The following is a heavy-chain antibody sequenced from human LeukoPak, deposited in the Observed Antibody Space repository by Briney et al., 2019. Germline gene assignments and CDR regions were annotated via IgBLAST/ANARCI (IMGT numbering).Heavy chain of an antibody. V-gene: IGHV3-53*01. D-gene: IGHD6-13*01. CDR1: GFTVSANY. CDR2: IYSNGFT. J-gene: IGHJ3*02. CDR3: ARGGYSRDDAFDI. Sequence: GGSLRLSCAASGFTVSANYMSWVRQAPGKGLEWVSLIYSNGFTYYADSVKGRFTISRDNSKNTLSLQMNSLRADDTAVYYCARGGYSRDDAFDIWGQGTMVTVSS.